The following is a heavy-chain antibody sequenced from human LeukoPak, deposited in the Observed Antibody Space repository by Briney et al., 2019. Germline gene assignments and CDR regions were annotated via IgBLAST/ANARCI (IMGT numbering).Heavy chain of an antibody. Sequence: RGSLRLSCEASGLTFSSYAMSWARQAPGKGLEWVSGISGSGGRTFYADSVKGRFTISRDNYKNTLYLQINSLRVEDTAIYYCAKDAIPGGEEYFYYGLDVWGQGTTVTVSS. CDR1: GLTFSSYA. CDR2: ISGSGGRT. CDR3: AKDAIPGGEEYFYYGLDV. D-gene: IGHD1-20*01. J-gene: IGHJ6*02. V-gene: IGHV3-23*01.